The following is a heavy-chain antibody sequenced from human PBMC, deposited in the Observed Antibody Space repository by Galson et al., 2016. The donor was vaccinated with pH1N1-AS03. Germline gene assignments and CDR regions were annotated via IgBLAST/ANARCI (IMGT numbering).Heavy chain of an antibody. CDR2: IYWNGSFI. CDR3: ATGVASVTGSGALGY. CDR1: GLSVTDYY. Sequence: SLRLSCAPSGLSVTDYYMAWLRQAPGQGLESVSYIYWNGSFIQYADSVRGRFTISRHSATDSVHLRMDNLRIEDTAVYYCATGVASVTGSGALGYWSQGMLVAVSS. V-gene: IGHV3-11*04. D-gene: IGHD4-11*01. J-gene: IGHJ4*02.